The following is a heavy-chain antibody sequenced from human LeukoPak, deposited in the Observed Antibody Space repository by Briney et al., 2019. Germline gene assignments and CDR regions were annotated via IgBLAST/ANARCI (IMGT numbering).Heavy chain of an antibody. Sequence: GESLKISCKGSGYRFTSYWIGWVRQIPGKGLEWMAIIYPADSDIRYSPSFQGQDTISADKSISTAYLQWSSLKASGTAMYYCARSLTAAAGDYWGQGTLVTVSS. CDR2: IYPADSDI. CDR1: GYRFTSYW. CDR3: ARSLTAAAGDY. J-gene: IGHJ4*02. V-gene: IGHV5-51*01. D-gene: IGHD6-25*01.